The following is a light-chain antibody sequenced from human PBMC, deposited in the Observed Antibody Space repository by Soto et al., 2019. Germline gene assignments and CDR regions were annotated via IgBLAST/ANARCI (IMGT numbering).Light chain of an antibody. Sequence: IVLTQSPATLSVSPGERATLSCRASQSVRSNLAWYQQKPGQAPRLLIYGASTRATGIPARFSGRGSRTEFTLTISSLQAEDSAVYYCQQYQDWPRTFGQGTKVDIK. CDR3: QQYQDWPRT. V-gene: IGKV3-15*01. CDR2: GAS. CDR1: QSVRSN. J-gene: IGKJ1*01.